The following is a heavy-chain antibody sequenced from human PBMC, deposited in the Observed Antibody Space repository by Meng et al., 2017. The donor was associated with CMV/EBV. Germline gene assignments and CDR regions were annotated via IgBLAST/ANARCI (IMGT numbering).Heavy chain of an antibody. V-gene: IGHV1-2*02. Sequence: ASVPVSCQASGYTFIGYYMHWVRQAPGPGLEWMGWINPNSGGTNYAQKFQGRVTMTRDTSISTADMELSRLRSDDTAVYYCARGLQRYDSSGYYYWGQGTLVTVSS. D-gene: IGHD3-22*01. CDR1: GYTFIGYY. J-gene: IGHJ4*02. CDR2: INPNSGGT. CDR3: ARGLQRYDSSGYYY.